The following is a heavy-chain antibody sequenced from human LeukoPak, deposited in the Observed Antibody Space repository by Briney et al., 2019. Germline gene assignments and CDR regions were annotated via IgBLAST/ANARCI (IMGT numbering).Heavy chain of an antibody. V-gene: IGHV3-7*03. CDR1: GFTFRSYW. CDR3: VREGAMWLQFKAFDI. Sequence: GGSLRLSCAASGFTFRSYWMNWVRQAPGKGLEWVTNINEDGSETYSVDSVKGRFTISRDNAKNSLYLQMNSLRAEDTVVYYCVREGAMWLQFKAFDIWGQGTMVTDSS. D-gene: IGHD5-24*01. CDR2: INEDGSET. J-gene: IGHJ3*02.